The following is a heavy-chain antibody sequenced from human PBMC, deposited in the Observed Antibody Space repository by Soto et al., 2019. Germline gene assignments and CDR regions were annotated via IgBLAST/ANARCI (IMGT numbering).Heavy chain of an antibody. J-gene: IGHJ6*02. CDR2: FDPEDAEI. D-gene: IGHD3-22*01. CDR1: GYTLTELS. CDR3: AGITMIVVGAYGMDA. Sequence: ASVKVSCKVSGYTLTELSMHWVRQAPGKGLEWMGGFDPEDAEIIYAQKFQGRVTMTEDTSTDTAYMELSSLRSEDTAVYYCAGITMIVVGAYGMDAWGQGTTVTVSS. V-gene: IGHV1-24*01.